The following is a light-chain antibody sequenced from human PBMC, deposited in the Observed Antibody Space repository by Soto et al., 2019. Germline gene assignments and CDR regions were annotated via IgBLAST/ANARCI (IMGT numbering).Light chain of an antibody. CDR2: AAS. CDR3: QQSYSTPPWT. J-gene: IGKJ1*01. V-gene: IGKV1-39*01. CDR1: QSIVTY. Sequence: DIQMTQSPSSLSASVGDRVTITCRASQSIVTYLNWYLQKPGKAPKLLIYAASNLQSGVPSRFSGSGSGTDVTLTISSLQPEDFATYFCQQSYSTPPWTFGQGTKVDIK.